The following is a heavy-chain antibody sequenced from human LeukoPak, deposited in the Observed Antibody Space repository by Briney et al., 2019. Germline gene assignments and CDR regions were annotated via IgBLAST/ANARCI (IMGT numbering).Heavy chain of an antibody. Sequence: SQTLSLTCAVSGGSISSGGYSWSWIRQPPGKGLECIGYIYHSGSTYYNPSLKSRVTISVDRSKNQFSLKLSSVTAADTAVYYCAGGDYGSGLYYFDYWGQGTLVTVSS. V-gene: IGHV4-30-2*01. CDR2: IYHSGST. CDR3: AGGDYGSGLYYFDY. J-gene: IGHJ4*02. D-gene: IGHD3-10*01. CDR1: GGSISSGGYS.